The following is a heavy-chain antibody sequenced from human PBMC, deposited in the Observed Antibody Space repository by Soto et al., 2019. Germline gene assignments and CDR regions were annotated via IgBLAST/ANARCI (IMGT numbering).Heavy chain of an antibody. Sequence: QVHLVQSGAEAKKPGASVKVSCKASGNTFTKYDVNWVRQATGRGLEWMGWTNPNSGKAGYAQRFPGRVTMTWNSSISTAYMELSSLRSEDTAVYYCASADVLTGYYREGYYYYYYGMDVWGQGTSVTVSS. CDR1: GNTFTKYD. V-gene: IGHV1-8*01. CDR3: ASADVLTGYYREGYYYYYYGMDV. D-gene: IGHD3-9*01. J-gene: IGHJ6*02. CDR2: TNPNSGKA.